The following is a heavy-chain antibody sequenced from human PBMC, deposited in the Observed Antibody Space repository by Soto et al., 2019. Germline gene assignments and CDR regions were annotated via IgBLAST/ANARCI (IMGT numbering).Heavy chain of an antibody. Sequence: SVKVSCKASGGTFSSYAISWVRQAPGQGLEWMGGIIPIFGTANYAQKFQGRVTITADESTGTAYMELSSLRSEDTAVYYCARDRGAVKYYYYGMDVWGQGTTVTVSS. J-gene: IGHJ6*02. CDR2: IIPIFGTA. CDR3: ARDRGAVKYYYYGMDV. V-gene: IGHV1-69*13. D-gene: IGHD3-10*01. CDR1: GGTFSSYA.